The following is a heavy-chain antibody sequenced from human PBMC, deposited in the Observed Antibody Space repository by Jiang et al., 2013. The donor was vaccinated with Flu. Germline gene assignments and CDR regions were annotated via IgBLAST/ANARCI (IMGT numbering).Heavy chain of an antibody. D-gene: IGHD2-15*01. CDR2: IYTSGST. V-gene: IGHV4-4*07. CDR3: ARDIGSDDAFDI. Sequence: GLEWIGRIYTSGSTNYNPSLKSRVTMSVDTSKNQFSLKLSSVTAADTAVYYCARDIGSDDAFDIWGQGTMVTVSS. J-gene: IGHJ3*02.